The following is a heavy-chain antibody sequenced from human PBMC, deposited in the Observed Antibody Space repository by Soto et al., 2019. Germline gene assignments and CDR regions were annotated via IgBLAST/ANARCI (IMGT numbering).Heavy chain of an antibody. Sequence: QPGWSLRLSCAASVFSFISYGMEWVRLAPGKGLEWVAATTYDGGIKHYVDSVKGRFTISRDNSKNTLYLQMNSLRVEDTATYYCAGALENPYFYYGLNVWGQGTTVTVSS. V-gene: IGHV3-30*03. CDR2: TTYDGGIK. CDR1: VFSFISYG. D-gene: IGHD1-1*01. J-gene: IGHJ6*02. CDR3: AGALENPYFYYGLNV.